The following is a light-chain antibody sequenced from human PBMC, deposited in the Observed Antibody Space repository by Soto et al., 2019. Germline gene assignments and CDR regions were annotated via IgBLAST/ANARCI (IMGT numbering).Light chain of an antibody. J-gene: IGLJ1*01. Sequence: HSVLTQAASVSGSPGQSITMSCTGTTSDVGSYSLLSWYQQHPGKAPKLMIYEDSKRPSGVSNRFSGSKSGNTASLTISGLQAEDEADYYCYSYAGSSIYVFGTGTKVTVL. V-gene: IGLV2-23*01. CDR2: EDS. CDR1: TSDVGSYSL. CDR3: YSYAGSSIYV.